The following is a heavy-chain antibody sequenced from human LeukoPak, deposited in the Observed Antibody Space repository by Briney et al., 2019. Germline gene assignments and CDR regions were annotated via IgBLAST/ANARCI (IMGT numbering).Heavy chain of an antibody. CDR3: AKEGVVIIGYYYYYMDV. CDR2: IRYDGSNK. CDR1: GFTFSSYG. V-gene: IGHV3-30*02. Sequence: PGGSLRLSCAASGFTFSSYGMHWVRQAPGKGLEWVAFIRYDGSNKYYADSVKGRFTISRDNSKNTLYLQMNSLRAEDTAVYYCAKEGVVIIGYYYYYMDVWGKGTTVTVSS. J-gene: IGHJ6*03. D-gene: IGHD3-3*01.